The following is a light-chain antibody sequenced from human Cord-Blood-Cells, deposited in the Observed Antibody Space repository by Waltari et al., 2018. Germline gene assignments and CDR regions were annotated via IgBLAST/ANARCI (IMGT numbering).Light chain of an antibody. CDR2: WAS. J-gene: IGKJ2*03. Sequence: DIVMTQSPYSLAVSLGERATINCQSSQSVLYSSNNKNYLAWYQQKPGQPPKLLIYWASTRESGVPDRFSGSGSGTDFTLTISSLQAEDVAVYYCQQYYSTPPYSFGQGTKLEIK. CDR3: QQYYSTPPYS. V-gene: IGKV4-1*01. CDR1: QSVLYSSNNKNY.